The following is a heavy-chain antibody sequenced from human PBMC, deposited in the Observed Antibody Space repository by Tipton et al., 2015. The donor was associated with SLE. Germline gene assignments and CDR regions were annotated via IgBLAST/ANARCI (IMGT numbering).Heavy chain of an antibody. Sequence: LRLSCTASGGSISSGGYYLSWIRQPAGKGLEWIGRIFTSGTTNYKPYLKSRLTISVDTSQNQFSLKLTSVTAADTAVYYCARETDWYFDLWGRGTLVTVSS. V-gene: IGHV4-61*02. CDR3: ARETDWYFDL. J-gene: IGHJ2*01. CDR1: GGSISSGGYY. CDR2: IFTSGTT.